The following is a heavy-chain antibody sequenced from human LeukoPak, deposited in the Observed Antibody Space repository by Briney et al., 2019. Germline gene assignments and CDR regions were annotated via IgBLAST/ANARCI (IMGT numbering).Heavy chain of an antibody. Sequence: VASVKVSCKASGYTFTSYGISWVRQAPGQGLEWMGWISAYNGNTNYAQKLQGGVTTTTDTSTSTAYMELRSLRSDDTAVYYCARDGCSSTSCFFDYWGQGTLVTVSS. CDR2: ISAYNGNT. D-gene: IGHD2-2*01. CDR1: GYTFTSYG. V-gene: IGHV1-18*01. CDR3: ARDGCSSTSCFFDY. J-gene: IGHJ4*02.